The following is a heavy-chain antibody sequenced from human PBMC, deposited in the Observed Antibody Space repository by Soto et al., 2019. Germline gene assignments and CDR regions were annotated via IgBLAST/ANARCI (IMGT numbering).Heavy chain of an antibody. CDR1: GFSLSSNTVG. D-gene: IGHD3-10*01. J-gene: IGHJ5*02. Sequence: SGPTLVNPTQTLTLTCTFSGFSLSSNTVGVGWIRQSPGKALEWLALIYWDDDKRYSPSLKSRLTIIKDTSKNQVVLTVTNMDPVDTATYYCAHGSYDSGGSLPHNWFDPWGQGTLVTVSS. CDR3: AHGSYDSGGSLPHNWFDP. CDR2: IYWDDDK. V-gene: IGHV2-5*02.